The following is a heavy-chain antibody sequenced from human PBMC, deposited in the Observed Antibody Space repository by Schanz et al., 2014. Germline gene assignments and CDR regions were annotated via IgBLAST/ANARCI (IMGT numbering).Heavy chain of an antibody. J-gene: IGHJ4*02. CDR2: IGVDGTTT. CDR3: AKDRGYYRVSGSYRELEY. CDR1: GFAFSSYG. D-gene: IGHD3-10*01. V-gene: IGHV3-23*01. Sequence: EVPLLESGGGLVQPGGSLRLSCLASGFAFSSYGMNWLRQAPGKGLEWVSVIGVDGTTTYYADSVKGRFTISRDNSKNTLYLQMNSLRAEDTAVYYCAKDRGYYRVSGSYRELEYWGQGTLVTVSS.